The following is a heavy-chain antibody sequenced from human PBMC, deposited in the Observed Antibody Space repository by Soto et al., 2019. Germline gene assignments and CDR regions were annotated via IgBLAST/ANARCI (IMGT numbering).Heavy chain of an antibody. CDR2: IWYDGSNK. CDR3: ARGDKENYYYYMDV. J-gene: IGHJ6*03. V-gene: IGHV3-33*01. CDR1: GFTFSSYG. Sequence: QVQLVESGGGVVQPGRSLRLSCAASGFTFSSYGMHWVLQAPGKGLEWVAVIWYDGSNKYYADSVKGRFTISRDNSKNTMYLQKNSLRAEDTAVYYCARGDKENYYYYMDVWGKGTTVTVSS.